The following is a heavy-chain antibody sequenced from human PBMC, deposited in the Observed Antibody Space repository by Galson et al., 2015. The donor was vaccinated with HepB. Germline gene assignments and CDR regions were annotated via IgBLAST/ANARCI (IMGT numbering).Heavy chain of an antibody. Sequence: SVKVSCKASGYTFTGYYMHWVRQAPGQGLEWMGRINANSGGTNYAKKFQGRVTMTRDTSISTAYMELSRLRSDDTAVYYCARDGYYEFWSGPRGYGYCGKTSLVTVSS. J-gene: IGHJ4*02. CDR1: GYTFTGYY. D-gene: IGHD3-3*01. CDR3: ARDGYYEFWSGPRGYGY. CDR2: INANSGGT. V-gene: IGHV1-2*06.